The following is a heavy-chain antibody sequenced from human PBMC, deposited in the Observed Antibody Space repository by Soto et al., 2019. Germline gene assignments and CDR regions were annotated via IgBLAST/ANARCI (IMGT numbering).Heavy chain of an antibody. CDR1: GGSLTDYC. J-gene: IGHJ4*02. Sequence: SETLSLTCTVSGGSLTDYCWSWIRQSPGKGLEWIGEINHRGSINYNTSLKSRVTISKDTSNNQFSLKLTSVTAADTAVYYCARVRAAAGNRLDYWGQGTLVTVSS. CDR2: INHRGSI. D-gene: IGHD6-13*01. V-gene: IGHV4-34*01. CDR3: ARVRAAAGNRLDY.